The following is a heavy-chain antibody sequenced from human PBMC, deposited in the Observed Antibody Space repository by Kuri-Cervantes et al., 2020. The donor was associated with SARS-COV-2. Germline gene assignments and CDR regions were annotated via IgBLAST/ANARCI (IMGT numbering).Heavy chain of an antibody. V-gene: IGHV3-21*01. D-gene: IGHD6-13*01. J-gene: IGHJ3*02. CDR2: ISSSTSYI. CDR3: ARDRSSNWFSTRVAFDI. CDR1: GVTFSSYS. Sequence: GESLKISCAVSGVTFSSYSINWVRQAPGKGLEWVSSISSSTSYIYYEDSVKGRFTISRDNAKNSLYLQMNSLRAEDTAIYYCARDRSSNWFSTRVAFDIWGQGTMVTVSS.